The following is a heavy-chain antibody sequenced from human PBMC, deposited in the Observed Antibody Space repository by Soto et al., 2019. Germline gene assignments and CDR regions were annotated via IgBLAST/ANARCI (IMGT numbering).Heavy chain of an antibody. CDR1: GFTFSSYG. CDR2: ISYDGSNK. D-gene: IGHD1-26*01. CDR3: AKAEVGATWHPLTLTPY. J-gene: IGHJ4*02. V-gene: IGHV3-30*18. Sequence: PGGSLRLSCAASGFTFSSYGMHWVRQAPGKGLEWVAVISYDGSNKYYADSVKGRFTISRDNSKNTLYLQMNSLRAEDTAVYYCAKAEVGATWHPLTLTPYWGQGTLVTVS.